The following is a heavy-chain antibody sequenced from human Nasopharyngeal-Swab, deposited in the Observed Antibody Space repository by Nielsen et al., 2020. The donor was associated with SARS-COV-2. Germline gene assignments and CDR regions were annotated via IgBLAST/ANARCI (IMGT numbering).Heavy chain of an antibody. V-gene: IGHV3-49*04. D-gene: IGHD6-19*01. J-gene: IGHJ3*02. CDR3: MSEAVAGTGDAFDI. CDR1: GFTFGDYA. CDR2: IRRKASGGTT. Sequence: GGSPRLSCTASGFTFGDYATSWVRQAPGKGLEWVGFIRRKASGGTTEYAASVKGRFTISRDDSKSIAYLQMNSLKTEDTAVYYCMSEAVAGTGDAFDIWGQGTMVTVSS.